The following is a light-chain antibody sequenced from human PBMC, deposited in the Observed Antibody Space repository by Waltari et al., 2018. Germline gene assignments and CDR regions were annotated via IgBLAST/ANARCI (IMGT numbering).Light chain of an antibody. CDR1: QCIATN. J-gene: IGKJ5*01. Sequence: EVVMTQSPATLSVSPGGRATLSCRASQCIATNLAWYQQRRGQAPKLLILDASTRATSISGRFSGSGSGTEFTLTISSLQSEDSAVYYCQQYNRWPPITFGQGTRLEIK. V-gene: IGKV3-15*01. CDR3: QQYNRWPPIT. CDR2: DAS.